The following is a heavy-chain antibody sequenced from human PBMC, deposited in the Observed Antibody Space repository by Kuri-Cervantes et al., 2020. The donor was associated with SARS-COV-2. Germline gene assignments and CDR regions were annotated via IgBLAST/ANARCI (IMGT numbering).Heavy chain of an antibody. CDR2: IYYSGST. Sequence: SETLSLTCTVSGGSISSSSYYWGWIRQPPGKGLEWIGSIYYSGSTYYNPSLKSRVTISVDTSKNQFSLKLTSMTAADTAVYYCVKQGEDYYYDSSGPFDYWGQGTLVTVSS. CDR1: GGSISSSSYY. D-gene: IGHD3-22*01. V-gene: IGHV4-39*01. CDR3: VKQGEDYYYDSSGPFDY. J-gene: IGHJ4*02.